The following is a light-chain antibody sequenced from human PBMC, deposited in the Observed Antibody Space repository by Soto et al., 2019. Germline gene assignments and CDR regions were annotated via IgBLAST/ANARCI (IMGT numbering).Light chain of an antibody. V-gene: IGKV4-1*01. Sequence: DIVMTQSPDSLAVSLGERATINCKSSQSVLYSSNNKNYLAWYQQKPGQPPKLLIYWASTRESGVPDRFSGSGSRTDFTLTISSLQAEDVAVYYCQQYYSTPPLITFGPGTKVDIK. CDR1: QSVLYSSNNKNY. J-gene: IGKJ3*01. CDR3: QQYYSTPPLIT. CDR2: WAS.